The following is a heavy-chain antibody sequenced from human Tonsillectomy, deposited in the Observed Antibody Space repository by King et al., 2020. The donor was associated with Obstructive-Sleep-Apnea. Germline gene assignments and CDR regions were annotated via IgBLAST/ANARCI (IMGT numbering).Heavy chain of an antibody. CDR1: GGSISSNYF. CDR2: VFDSGYT. Sequence: QMQLQESGPGLVKPSETLSLTCTVSGGSISSNYFWSWIRRPPGERLEWLGSVFDSGYTNYNPSLKSRVALSVDTSKNQFSLILRSVTAADTAIYYCARQFAENYYLDSWGQGTLVTVSS. CDR3: ARQFAENYYLDS. D-gene: IGHD3-10*01. V-gene: IGHV4-59*01. J-gene: IGHJ5*01.